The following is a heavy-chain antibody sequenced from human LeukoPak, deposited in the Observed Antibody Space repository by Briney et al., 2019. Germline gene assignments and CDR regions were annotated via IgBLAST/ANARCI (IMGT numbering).Heavy chain of an antibody. CDR3: ARGPADYNKLKPGDRDGYNYKSKRTPFDY. Sequence: PSQTLSLTCTVSGGSISCGSYYWSWIRQPAGKGLEWIGRIYTSGSPNYNPSLKSRVTISVDTSKNQFSLKLSSVTAADTAVYYCARGPADYNKLKPGDRDGYNYKSKRTPFDYWGQGTLVTVSS. V-gene: IGHV4-61*02. CDR1: GGSISCGSYY. D-gene: IGHD5-24*01. CDR2: IYTSGSP. J-gene: IGHJ4*02.